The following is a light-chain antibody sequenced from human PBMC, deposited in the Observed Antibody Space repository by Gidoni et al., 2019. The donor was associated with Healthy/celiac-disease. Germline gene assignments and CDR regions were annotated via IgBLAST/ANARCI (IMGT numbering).Light chain of an antibody. CDR3: QQSYSTLWT. V-gene: IGKV1-39*01. J-gene: IGKJ1*01. Sequence: DIQMTQSPSSLSASVVDRVTITCRASQSISIYLNWYQQKPGKAPKLLIYAASSLQSGVPSRFSGSGSGTDFTLTISSLQPEDFATYYCQQSYSTLWTFGQGTKVEIK. CDR1: QSISIY. CDR2: AAS.